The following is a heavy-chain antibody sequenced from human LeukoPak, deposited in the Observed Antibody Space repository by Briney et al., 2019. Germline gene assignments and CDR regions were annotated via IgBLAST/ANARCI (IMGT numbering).Heavy chain of an antibody. CDR2: INHSGST. J-gene: IGHJ4*02. V-gene: IGHV4-34*01. D-gene: IGHD5-24*01. CDR3: ARGRGWLQLTYFDY. Sequence: PSETLSLTCAVYGGSFSGCYWSWIRQPPGKGLEWIGEINHSGSTNYNPSLKSRVTISVDTSKNQFSLKLSSVTAADTAVYYCARGRGWLQLTYFDYWGQGTLVTVSS. CDR1: GGSFSGCY.